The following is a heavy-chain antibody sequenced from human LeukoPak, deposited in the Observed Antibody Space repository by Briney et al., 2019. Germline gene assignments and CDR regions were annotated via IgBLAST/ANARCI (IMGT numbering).Heavy chain of an antibody. CDR3: ARDRAVVVVAASYYYYGMDV. J-gene: IGHJ6*02. CDR1: GFPFSDYY. D-gene: IGHD2-15*01. V-gene: IGHV3-11*04. Sequence: TGGSLRLSCAASGFPFSDYYMSWIRQAPGKGLEWVSYISSSSSTIYYADSVKGRFTISRDNAKNSLYLQMNSLRDEDTAVYYCARDRAVVVVAASYYYYGMDVWGQGTTVTVSS. CDR2: ISSSSSTI.